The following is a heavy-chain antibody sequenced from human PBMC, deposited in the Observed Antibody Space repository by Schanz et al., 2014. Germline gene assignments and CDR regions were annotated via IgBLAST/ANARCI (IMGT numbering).Heavy chain of an antibody. J-gene: IGHJ4*02. Sequence: QEQLVESGGGLVKPGGSLRLSCAASGFTFSSYAMHWVRQAPGKGLEWVAVISYDGSNKYYADSVKGRFTISRDNSKNTLYLQMNTLRAEDTAVYYCARGTDWNLHYWGQGALVTVSS. CDR1: GFTFSSYA. D-gene: IGHD1-1*01. V-gene: IGHV3-30-3*01. CDR3: ARGTDWNLHY. CDR2: ISYDGSNK.